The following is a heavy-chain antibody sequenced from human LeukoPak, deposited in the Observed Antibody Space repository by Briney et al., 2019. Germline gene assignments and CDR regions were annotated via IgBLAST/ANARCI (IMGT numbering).Heavy chain of an antibody. CDR3: AGFLYCSGSSGAGEDWYFDV. Sequence: SETLSLTCTVSGGSISNNYWTWIRQPPGKGLEYIGYIYYTGGTNYNPSLKSRVTISVDTSKNQFSLKLSSVTAADTAVYFCAGFLYCSGSSGAGEDWYFDVCGRRTLVTAS. V-gene: IGHV4-59*08. CDR2: IYYTGGT. J-gene: IGHJ2*01. D-gene: IGHD2-15*01. CDR1: GGSISNNY.